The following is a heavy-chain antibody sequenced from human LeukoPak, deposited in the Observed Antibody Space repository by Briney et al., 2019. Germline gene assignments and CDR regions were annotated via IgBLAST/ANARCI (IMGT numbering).Heavy chain of an antibody. D-gene: IGHD6-13*01. CDR3: AREEAAAGGWNWFDP. J-gene: IGHJ5*02. V-gene: IGHV4-59*01. CDR2: IYYRGST. CDR1: GGSISSYY. Sequence: SETLSLTCTVSGGSISSYYWSWIRQPPGKGLEWIGYIYYRGSTNYNPSLKSRVTISVDTSKNQFSLKLSSVTAADTAVYYCAREEAAAGGWNWFDPWGQGTLVTVSS.